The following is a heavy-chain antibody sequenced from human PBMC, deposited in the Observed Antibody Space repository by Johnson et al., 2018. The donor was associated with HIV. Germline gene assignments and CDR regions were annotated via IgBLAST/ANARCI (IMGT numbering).Heavy chain of an antibody. D-gene: IGHD1-26*01. J-gene: IGHJ3*02. CDR1: GFTFRSYA. V-gene: IGHV3-30*04. Sequence: VESGGGVVQPGRSLRLSCAASGFTFRSYAMHWVRQAPGKGLEWVAAIGYDGNDKDYADSVKGRFTISRYNSKDTLYLQMHSLRPEDTALYYCAKALGWELSIWGQGTMVTVSS. CDR2: IGYDGNDK. CDR3: AKALGWELSI.